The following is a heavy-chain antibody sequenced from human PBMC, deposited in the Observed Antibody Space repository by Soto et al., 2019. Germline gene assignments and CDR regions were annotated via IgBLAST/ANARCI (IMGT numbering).Heavy chain of an antibody. J-gene: IGHJ4*02. D-gene: IGHD4-17*01. Sequence: GASVKVSCKASGYTFTSYDINWVRQATGQGLEWMGWISGYNGNTNYAQKLQGRVTMTTDTSTSTAYMELSSLRSEDTAVYYCARDYGDPTPPYYFDYWGQGTLVTVSS. V-gene: IGHV1-18*01. CDR1: GYTFTSYD. CDR2: ISGYNGNT. CDR3: ARDYGDPTPPYYFDY.